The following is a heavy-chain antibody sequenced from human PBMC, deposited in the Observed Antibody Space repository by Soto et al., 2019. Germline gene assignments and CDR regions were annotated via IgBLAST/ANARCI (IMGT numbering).Heavy chain of an antibody. V-gene: IGHV4-34*01. Sequence: SKTLSLTCAVYGGSFSGYYWSWIRQPPGKGLEWIGEINHSGSTNYNPSLKSRVTISVDTSKNQFSLKLSSVTAADTAVYYCARGPITMTSDFDYWGQGTLVTGSS. J-gene: IGHJ4*02. CDR2: INHSGST. CDR1: GGSFSGYY. CDR3: ARGPITMTSDFDY. D-gene: IGHD3-22*01.